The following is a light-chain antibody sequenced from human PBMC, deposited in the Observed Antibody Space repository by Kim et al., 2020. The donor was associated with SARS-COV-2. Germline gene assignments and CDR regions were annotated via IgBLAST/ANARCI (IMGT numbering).Light chain of an antibody. V-gene: IGLV3-1*01. CDR2: QDS. J-gene: IGLJ3*02. Sequence: VSPEHTASITCAGDKVGDKYACWYQQKPGQSPVLVIYQDSTRASGIPERFSGSNSGNTATLTISGTQAIDEADYYCQAWDRSTAWVFGGGTQLTVL. CDR3: QAWDRSTAWV. CDR1: KVGDKY.